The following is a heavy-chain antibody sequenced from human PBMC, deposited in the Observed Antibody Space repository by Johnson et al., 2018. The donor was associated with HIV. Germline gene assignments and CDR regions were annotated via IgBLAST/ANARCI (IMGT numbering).Heavy chain of an antibody. CDR1: GFTFSSYA. J-gene: IGHJ3*02. V-gene: IGHV3-30*04. D-gene: IGHD1-26*01. CDR3: AKVVGSGATGDAFDI. Sequence: QVQLVESGGGVVQPGRSLRLSCAASGFTFSSYAMHWVRQAPGKGLEWVAVISYDGSDKYYADSVKGRFTISRDNSKNTLYLQMHSLRAEDTAVYYCAKVVGSGATGDAFDIWGQGTMVTVSS. CDR2: ISYDGSDK.